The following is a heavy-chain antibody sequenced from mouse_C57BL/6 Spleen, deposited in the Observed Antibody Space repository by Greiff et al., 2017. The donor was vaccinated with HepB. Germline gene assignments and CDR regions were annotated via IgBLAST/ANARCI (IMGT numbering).Heavy chain of an antibody. CDR1: GFSLSTSGMG. CDR2: IYWDDDK. V-gene: IGHV8-12*01. Sequence: QVTLKESGPGILQSSQTLSLTCSFSGFSLSTSGMGVSWIRQPSGKGLEWLAHIYWDDDKRYNPSLKSRLTISKDTSRNQVFLKITSVDTADTSTYYCARRGIYYGKRDWYFDVWGTGTTVTVSS. CDR3: ARRGIYYGKRDWYFDV. J-gene: IGHJ1*03. D-gene: IGHD2-1*01.